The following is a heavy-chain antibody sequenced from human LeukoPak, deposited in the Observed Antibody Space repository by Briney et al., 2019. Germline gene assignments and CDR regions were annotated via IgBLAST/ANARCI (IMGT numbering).Heavy chain of an antibody. Sequence: SETLSLTCTVSGGSISSYYWSWIRQPPGKGLEWIGYIYYSGSTNYNPSLKSRVTISVDTSMNQFSLKLSSVTAADTAVYYCARGAIKSRGYSSGWYYFDYWGQGTLVTVSS. CDR1: GGSISSYY. CDR2: IYYSGST. D-gene: IGHD6-19*01. CDR3: ARGAIKSRGYSSGWYYFDY. V-gene: IGHV4-59*08. J-gene: IGHJ4*02.